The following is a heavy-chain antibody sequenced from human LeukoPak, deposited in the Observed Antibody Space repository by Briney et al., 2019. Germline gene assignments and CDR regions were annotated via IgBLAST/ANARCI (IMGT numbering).Heavy chain of an antibody. D-gene: IGHD2-2*01. CDR2: TNADKSDT. CDR3: ARRSYCYSTSCYGYWFDS. Sequence: GESLKISCNSSEYSLTTYWIGWVRQMPGKGLEYMGITNADKSDTRYSPSFQGQISISVDKSTNTAYLQWGSLRASDTAMYYCARRSYCYSTSCYGYWFDSWGQGTLVTVSS. V-gene: IGHV5-51*01. J-gene: IGHJ5*01. CDR1: EYSLTTYW.